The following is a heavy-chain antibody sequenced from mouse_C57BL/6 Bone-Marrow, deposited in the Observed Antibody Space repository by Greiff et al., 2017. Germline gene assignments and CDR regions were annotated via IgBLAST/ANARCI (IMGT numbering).Heavy chain of an antibody. J-gene: IGHJ1*03. CDR3: ARDYGSSYEEYFDV. D-gene: IGHD1-1*01. CDR2: INPGSGGT. CDR1: GYAFTNYL. V-gene: IGHV1-54*01. Sequence: VQLQQSGAELVRPGTSVKVSCKASGYAFTNYLIEWVKQRPGQGLEWIGVINPGSGGTNYNEKFKGKATLTADKSSSTAYMQLSSLTSEDSAVYFCARDYGSSYEEYFDVWGTGTTVTVSS.